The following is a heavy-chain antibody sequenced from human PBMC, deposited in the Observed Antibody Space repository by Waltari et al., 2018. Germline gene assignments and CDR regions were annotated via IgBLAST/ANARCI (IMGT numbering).Heavy chain of an antibody. D-gene: IGHD2-2*01. V-gene: IGHV3-49*04. CDR3: TRDGGGVVVVPAAMLDYYYYMDV. Sequence: EVQLVESGGGLVQPGRSLRLSCTASGFTFGDYAMSWVRQAPGKGLEGVGFIRSKAYGGTTEYAASVKGRFTISRDDSKSIAYLQMNSLKTEDTAVYYCTRDGGGVVVVPAAMLDYYYYMDVWGKGTTVTVSS. CDR1: GFTFGDYA. CDR2: IRSKAYGGTT. J-gene: IGHJ6*03.